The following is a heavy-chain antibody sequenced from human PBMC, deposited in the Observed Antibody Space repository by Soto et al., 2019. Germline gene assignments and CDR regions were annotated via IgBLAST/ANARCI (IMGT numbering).Heavy chain of an antibody. Sequence: GGSLRLSCAASGFTFSSYSMNWVRQAPGKGLEWVSSISSSSSYIYYADSVKGRFTISRDNAKNSLYLQMNSLRAEDTAVYYCARDYVTYYDFWSGPSSFDIWGQGTMVTVSS. J-gene: IGHJ3*02. D-gene: IGHD3-3*01. CDR1: GFTFSSYS. V-gene: IGHV3-21*01. CDR3: ARDYVTYYDFWSGPSSFDI. CDR2: ISSSSSYI.